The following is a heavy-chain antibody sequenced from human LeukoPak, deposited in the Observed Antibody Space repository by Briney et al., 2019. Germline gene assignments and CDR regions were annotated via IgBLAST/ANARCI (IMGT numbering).Heavy chain of an antibody. V-gene: IGHV3-7*01. D-gene: IGHD3-3*01. CDR3: ARDLYDFWSGYSVSDY. CDR2: IKQDGSEK. CDR1: GFTFSSYW. J-gene: IGHJ4*02. Sequence: GGSLRLSCAASGFTFSSYWMSWVRQAPGKGLEWVANIKQDGSEKYYVDSVKGRFTISRDSAKNSLYLQMNSLRAEDTAVYYCARDLYDFWSGYSVSDYWGQGTLVTVSS.